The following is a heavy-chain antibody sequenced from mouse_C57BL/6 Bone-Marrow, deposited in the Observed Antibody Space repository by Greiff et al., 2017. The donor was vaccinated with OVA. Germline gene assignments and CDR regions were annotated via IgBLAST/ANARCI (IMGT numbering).Heavy chain of an antibody. D-gene: IGHD1-1*01. CDR2: ISSGGSYT. Sequence: EVKVVESGGDLVKPGGSLKLSCAASGFTFSSYGMSWVRQTPDKRLEWVATISSGGSYTYYPDSVKGRFTISRDNAKNTLYLQMGSLKSEDTAMYYCAIHYYGSRYYWGQGTTLTVSS. J-gene: IGHJ2*01. CDR3: AIHYYGSRYY. V-gene: IGHV5-6*01. CDR1: GFTFSSYG.